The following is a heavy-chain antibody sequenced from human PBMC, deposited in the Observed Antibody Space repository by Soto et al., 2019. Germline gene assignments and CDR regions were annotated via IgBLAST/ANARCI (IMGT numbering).Heavy chain of an antibody. D-gene: IGHD2-8*01. J-gene: IGHJ4*02. CDR2: IYWNEDK. CDR3: VHTVIVHTITGGHYFAY. V-gene: IGHV2-5*01. Sequence: KSGPTLVNPTHTLTLTCTFSAFSLSTNGVGVGWIRQPPGKPLEWLAVIYWNEDKRYSRSLKSRLSITKDTSKNQVVLTMTTMDPVDTATYFCVHTVIVHTITGGHYFAYRGPGILLTGSS. CDR1: AFSLSTNGVG.